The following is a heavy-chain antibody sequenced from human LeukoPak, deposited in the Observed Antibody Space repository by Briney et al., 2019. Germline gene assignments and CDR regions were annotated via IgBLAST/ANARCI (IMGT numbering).Heavy chain of an antibody. CDR2: INSDGSST. Sequence: GGSLRLSCAASGFTFSSYWMHWVRQAPGKGLVWVSRINSDGSSTSYADSVKGRFTISRDSAKNTLYLQMNSLRAEDTAVYYCARVLYYYDSSGYYYFPFDYWGQGTLVTVSS. D-gene: IGHD3-22*01. CDR1: GFTFSSYW. CDR3: ARVLYYYDSSGYYYFPFDY. V-gene: IGHV3-74*01. J-gene: IGHJ4*02.